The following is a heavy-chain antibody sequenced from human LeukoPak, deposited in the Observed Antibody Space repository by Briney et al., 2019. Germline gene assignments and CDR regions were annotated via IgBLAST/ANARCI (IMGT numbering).Heavy chain of an antibody. CDR3: AKSPIVVVPAASLDY. V-gene: IGHV3-23*01. D-gene: IGHD2-2*01. Sequence: DSVKGRFTISRDNSKNTLYLQMNSLRAEDTAVYYCAKSPIVVVPAASLDYWGQGTLVTVSS. J-gene: IGHJ4*02.